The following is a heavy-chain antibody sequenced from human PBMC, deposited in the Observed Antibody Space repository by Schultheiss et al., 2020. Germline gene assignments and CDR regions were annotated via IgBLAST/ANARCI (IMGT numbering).Heavy chain of an antibody. V-gene: IGHV3-9*01. D-gene: IGHD4-23*01. CDR1: GFTVSSNY. Sequence: GGSLRLSCAASGFTVSSNYMSWVRQAPGKGLEWVSGISWNSGSIGYADSVKGRFTISRDNAKNSLYLQMNSLRAEDTAVYYCAKPVVTVCLYSWGQGTLVTVSS. J-gene: IGHJ5*02. CDR2: ISWNSGSI. CDR3: AKPVVTVCLYS.